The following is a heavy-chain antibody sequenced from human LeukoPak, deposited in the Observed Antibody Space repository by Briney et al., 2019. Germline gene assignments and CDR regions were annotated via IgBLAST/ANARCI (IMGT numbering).Heavy chain of an antibody. CDR1: GGSISSNNW. J-gene: IGHJ4*02. V-gene: IGHV4-4*02. D-gene: IGHD1-26*01. CDR3: ARIVGASYYFDY. Sequence: SETLSLTCAVSGGSISSNNWWSWVRQPPGKGLEWIGEIYHSGSTNYNPSLKSRVTISIDKSKNQFSLRLSSVTAADTAVYYCARIVGASYYFDYWGQGTLVTVSS. CDR2: IYHSGST.